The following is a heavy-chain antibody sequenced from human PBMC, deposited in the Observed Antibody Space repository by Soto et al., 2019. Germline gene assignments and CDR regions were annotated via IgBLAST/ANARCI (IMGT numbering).Heavy chain of an antibody. CDR2: VSGSGGST. V-gene: IGHV3-23*01. J-gene: IGHJ4*02. D-gene: IGHD3-10*01. CDR1: GFTFSSYA. Sequence: EVQLLESGGGLVQPGGSLRLSCAASGFTFSSYAMSWVRQAPGKGLEWISAVSGSGGSTYYADSVKGRFTISRDNSKDTVYLQMNNRKAEDTAVYYCTNPPDYNGHDYWGQGTLVTVSS. CDR3: TNPPDYNGHDY.